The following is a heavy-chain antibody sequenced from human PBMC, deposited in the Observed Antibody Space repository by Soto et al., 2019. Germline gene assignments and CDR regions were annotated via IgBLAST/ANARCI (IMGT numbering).Heavy chain of an antibody. V-gene: IGHV5-51*01. CDR3: SRGPNTRNYYDSSGYYPDAFDI. J-gene: IGHJ3*02. CDR1: GYNFTSYW. D-gene: IGHD3-22*01. Sequence: GESLKISCKGYGYNFTSYWNGWVRQMPGKGLEWMGFIYPGDSDTRYSPSFQGQVTISADKSISTAYLQWSSLKASDTAMYYCSRGPNTRNYYDSSGYYPDAFDIWGQGTMVTVSS. CDR2: IYPGDSDT.